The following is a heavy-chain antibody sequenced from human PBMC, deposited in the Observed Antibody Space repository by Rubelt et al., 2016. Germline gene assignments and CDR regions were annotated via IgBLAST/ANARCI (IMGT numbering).Heavy chain of an antibody. Sequence: PPGKGLEWIGNIYHSGSTYYNPSLKSRVTISVDTSKNQFSLKLSSVTAADTAVYYCAGGITIFGVASGYFDYWGQGTLVTVSS. CDR3: AGGITIFGVASGYFDY. CDR2: IYHSGST. V-gene: IGHV4-38-2*02. D-gene: IGHD3-3*01. J-gene: IGHJ4*02.